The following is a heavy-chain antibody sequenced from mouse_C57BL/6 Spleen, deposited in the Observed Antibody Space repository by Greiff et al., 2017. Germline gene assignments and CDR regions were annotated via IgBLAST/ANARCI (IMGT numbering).Heavy chain of an antibody. Sequence: EVQLQESGPGMVKPSQSLSLTCTVTGYSITSGYDWHWIRHFPGNKLEWMGYISYSGSTNYNPSLKSRISITHDTSKNHFFLKLNSVTTEDTATYYCARDDGYLWYFDVWGTGTTVTVSS. V-gene: IGHV3-1*01. CDR3: ARDDGYLWYFDV. CDR1: GYSITSGYD. CDR2: ISYSGST. J-gene: IGHJ1*03. D-gene: IGHD2-3*01.